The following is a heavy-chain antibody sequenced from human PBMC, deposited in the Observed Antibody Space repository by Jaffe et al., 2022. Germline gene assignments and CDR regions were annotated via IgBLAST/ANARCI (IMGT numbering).Heavy chain of an antibody. CDR1: GGTFSSYA. CDR3: ARVGDYYGSGSGAYYYYMDV. J-gene: IGHJ6*03. D-gene: IGHD3-10*01. CDR2: IIPIFGTA. V-gene: IGHV1-69*05. Sequence: QVQLVQSGAEVKKPGSSVKVSCKASGGTFSSYAISWVRQAPGQGLEWMGGIIPIFGTANYAQKFQGRVTITTDESTSTAYMELSSLRSEDTAVYYCARVGDYYGSGSGAYYYYMDVWGKGTTVTVSS.